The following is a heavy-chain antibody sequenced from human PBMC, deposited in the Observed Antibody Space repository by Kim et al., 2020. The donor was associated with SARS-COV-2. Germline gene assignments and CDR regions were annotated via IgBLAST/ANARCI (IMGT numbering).Heavy chain of an antibody. CDR1: GFTFSSYA. CDR2: ISGSGGST. V-gene: IGHV3-23*01. D-gene: IGHD2-15*01. Sequence: GGSLRLSCAASGFTFSSYAMSWVCQAPGKGLEWVSAISGSGGSTYYADSVKGRFTISRDNSKNTLYLQMNSLRAEDTAVYYCAKGGGYCSGGSCYSASFDIWGQGTMVTVSS. J-gene: IGHJ3*02. CDR3: AKGGGYCSGGSCYSASFDI.